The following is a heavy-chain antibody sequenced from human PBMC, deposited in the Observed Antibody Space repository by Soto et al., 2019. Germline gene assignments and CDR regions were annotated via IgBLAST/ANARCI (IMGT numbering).Heavy chain of an antibody. CDR3: ARASKRDIVVVPAAHGFDF. J-gene: IGHJ4*02. D-gene: IGHD2-2*01. CDR2: INHSGST. Sequence: WAGIRKHKGKGLEWIGEINHSGSTNYNPSLKSRVTISVDTSKNQFSLKLSSVTAADTAVYYCARASKRDIVVVPAAHGFDFWVQGTLVPVS. V-gene: IGHV4-34*01.